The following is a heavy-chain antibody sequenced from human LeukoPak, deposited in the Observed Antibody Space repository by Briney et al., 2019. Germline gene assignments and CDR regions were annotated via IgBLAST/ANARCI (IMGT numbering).Heavy chain of an antibody. CDR2: INPNSGGT. Sequence: ASVKVSCKASGYTFTGYYMHWVRQAPGQGLEWMGRINPNSGGTNYAQKFRGRVTMTRDTSISTAYMELSRLRSDDTAVYYCARSGPYCSGGSCYRSGWFDPWGQGTLVTVSS. CDR1: GYTFTGYY. CDR3: ARSGPYCSGGSCYRSGWFDP. V-gene: IGHV1-2*06. J-gene: IGHJ5*02. D-gene: IGHD2-15*01.